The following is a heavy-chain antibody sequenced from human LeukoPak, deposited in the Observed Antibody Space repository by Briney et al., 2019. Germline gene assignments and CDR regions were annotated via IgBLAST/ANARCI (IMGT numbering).Heavy chain of an antibody. CDR3: AKQQLYCSGGSCYSGWDY. V-gene: IGHV3-48*03. J-gene: IGHJ4*02. CDR1: GFTFSSYE. CDR2: ISSSGSTI. D-gene: IGHD2-15*01. Sequence: GGSLRLSCAASGFTFSSYEMNWVRQAPGKGLEWVSYISSSGSTIYYADSVKGRFTISRDNAKNSLYLQTNSLRAEDTALYYCAKQQLYCSGGSCYSGWDYWGQGTLVTVSS.